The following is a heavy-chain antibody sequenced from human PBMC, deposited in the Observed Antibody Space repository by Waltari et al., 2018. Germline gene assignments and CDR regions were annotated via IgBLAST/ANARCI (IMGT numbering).Heavy chain of an antibody. CDR3: AREGGMYYDFWSLLQYYYGMDV. CDR2: IYTRGST. CDR1: GGSISSYY. D-gene: IGHD3-3*01. J-gene: IGHJ6*02. V-gene: IGHV4-4*07. Sequence: QVQLQESGPGLVKPSETLSLTCTVSGGSISSYYWSWIRQPAGKGLEWIGRIYTRGSTNYDPSLKSRVTRSVDTAKNQFSLKLSSVTAADTAVYYCAREGGMYYDFWSLLQYYYGMDVWGQGTTVTVSS.